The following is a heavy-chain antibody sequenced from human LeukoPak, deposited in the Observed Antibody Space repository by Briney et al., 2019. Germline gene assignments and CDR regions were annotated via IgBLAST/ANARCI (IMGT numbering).Heavy chain of an antibody. D-gene: IGHD3-10*02. CDR2: FDPEDGET. CDR1: GGTFSTYV. J-gene: IGHJ4*02. CDR3: ATDLFGYAGDY. V-gene: IGHV1-24*01. Sequence: ASVKVSCKASGGTFSTYVMSWVRQAPGQGLEWMGGFDPEDGETIYAQKFQGRVTMTEDTSTDTAYMELSSLRSEDTAVYYCATDLFGYAGDYWGQGTLVTVSS.